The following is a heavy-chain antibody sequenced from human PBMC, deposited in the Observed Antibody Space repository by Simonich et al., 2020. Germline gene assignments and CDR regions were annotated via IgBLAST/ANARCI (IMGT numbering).Heavy chain of an antibody. CDR3: ARGIVGASGAFDI. V-gene: IGHV3-21*01. CDR2: ISSSSSYI. Sequence: EVQLVESGGGLVKPGGSLRLSCAASGFTFSSYSMNWVRQAPGKGLEWVSYISSSSSYIYYADSVKGLFTISRDNAKNSLYLQMNSLRAEDTAVYYCARGIVGASGAFDIWGQGTMVTVSS. D-gene: IGHD1-26*01. J-gene: IGHJ3*02. CDR1: GFTFSSYS.